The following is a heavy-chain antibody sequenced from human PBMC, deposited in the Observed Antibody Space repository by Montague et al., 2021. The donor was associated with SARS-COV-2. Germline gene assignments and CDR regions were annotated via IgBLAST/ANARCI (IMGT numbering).Heavy chain of an antibody. CDR3: ARGAYSSSWYPVKYYFDY. D-gene: IGHD6-13*01. CDR2: INHSGST. J-gene: IGHJ4*02. V-gene: IGHV4-34*01. Sequence: SETLSLTCAVYGGSLSGYYWSWIRQPPGKGLEWIGEINHSGSTNYNPSLKGRVTISVDTSKNQFSLKLSSVTAADTAVYYCARGAYSSSWYPVKYYFDYWGQGTLVTVSS. CDR1: GGSLSGYY.